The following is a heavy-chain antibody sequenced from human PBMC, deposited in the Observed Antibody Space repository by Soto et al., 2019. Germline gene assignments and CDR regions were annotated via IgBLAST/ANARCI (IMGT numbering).Heavy chain of an antibody. V-gene: IGHV3-23*01. CDR2: ISGSGGST. CDR3: ARDLYDSSGYYEYYFDY. CDR1: GFTFSSYA. J-gene: IGHJ4*02. Sequence: GGSLRLSCAASGFTFSSYAMSWVRQAPGKGLEWVSAISGSGGSTYYADSVKGRFTISRDNSKNTLYLQMNSLRAEDTAVYYCARDLYDSSGYYEYYFDYWGPGTLVTVSS. D-gene: IGHD3-22*01.